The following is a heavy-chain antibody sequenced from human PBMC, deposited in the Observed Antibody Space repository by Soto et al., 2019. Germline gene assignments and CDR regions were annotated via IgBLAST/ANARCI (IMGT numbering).Heavy chain of an antibody. CDR3: ARGRRYCSGGSCYRAEYFQH. CDR1: GFTFSSYG. D-gene: IGHD2-15*01. Sequence: ESGGGVVQPGRSLRLSCAASGFTFSSYGMHWVRQAPGKGLEWVAVIWYDGSNKYYADSVKGRFTISRDNSKNTLYLQMNSLRAEDTAVYYCARGRRYCSGGSCYRAEYFQHWGQGTLVTVSS. J-gene: IGHJ1*01. CDR2: IWYDGSNK. V-gene: IGHV3-33*01.